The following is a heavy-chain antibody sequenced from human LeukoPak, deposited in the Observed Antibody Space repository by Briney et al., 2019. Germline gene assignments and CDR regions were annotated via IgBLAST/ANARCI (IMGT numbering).Heavy chain of an antibody. CDR1: GFTFTSYA. Sequence: GGSLRLSCAASGFTFTSYAMSWVRQTPGKGLEWVSTFSGSVDTTYYADSVKGRFTISRDNSKNTLDLQMNSLGAEDTAVYYCAKATLPTCGGARCYYFDNWGQGILVTVSS. V-gene: IGHV3-23*01. CDR2: FSGSVDTT. CDR3: AKATLPTCGGARCYYFDN. D-gene: IGHD2-15*01. J-gene: IGHJ4*02.